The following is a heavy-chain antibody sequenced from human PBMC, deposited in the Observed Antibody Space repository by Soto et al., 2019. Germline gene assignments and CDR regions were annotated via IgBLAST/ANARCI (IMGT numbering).Heavy chain of an antibody. Sequence: EVQLVESGGGLVQPGGSLKLSCAASGFTFSGSAMHWVRQASGTVLEWVGRFRSKANRYATAYAASVIGRFSISRDDSKNTAYMQMNSLKTEDTAVYYCTRRFMVRGATGLDAFDIWGQGTMVTVSS. J-gene: IGHJ3*02. V-gene: IGHV3-73*01. CDR1: GFTFSGSA. CDR3: TRRFMVRGATGLDAFDI. CDR2: FRSKANRYAT. D-gene: IGHD3-10*01.